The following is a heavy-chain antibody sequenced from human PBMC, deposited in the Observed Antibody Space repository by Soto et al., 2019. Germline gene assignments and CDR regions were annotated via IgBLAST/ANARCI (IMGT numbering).Heavy chain of an antibody. J-gene: IGHJ6*02. CDR1: GGSFSGYY. D-gene: IGHD1-26*01. Sequence: SETLSLTCAVYGGSFSGYYWSWIRQPPGKGLEWIGEINHSGSTNYNPSLKSRVTISVDTSKNQFSLKLSSVTAADTAVYYCARHRKLRSGARYYYYGMDVWGQGTTVT. CDR2: INHSGST. CDR3: ARHRKLRSGARYYYYGMDV. V-gene: IGHV4-34*01.